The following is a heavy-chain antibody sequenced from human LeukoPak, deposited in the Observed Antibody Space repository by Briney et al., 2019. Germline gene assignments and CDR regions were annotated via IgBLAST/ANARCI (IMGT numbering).Heavy chain of an antibody. CDR1: GFTFSSYA. CDR3: ARGEIQLWLRYFDY. Sequence: GGSLRLSCAASGFTFSSYAMSWVRQAPGRGLEWVSAISSSGSTTYYADSVKGRFTISRDNAKNSLYLQMNSLRAEDTAVYYCARGEIQLWLRYFDYWGQGTLVTVSS. D-gene: IGHD5-18*01. V-gene: IGHV3-23*01. J-gene: IGHJ4*02. CDR2: ISSSGSTT.